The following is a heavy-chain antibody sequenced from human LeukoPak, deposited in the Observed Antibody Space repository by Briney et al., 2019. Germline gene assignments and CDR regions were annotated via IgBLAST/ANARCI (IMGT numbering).Heavy chain of an antibody. CDR3: ARGQDSSGYYFHVDY. V-gene: IGHV3-48*03. J-gene: IGHJ4*02. D-gene: IGHD3-22*01. Sequence: PGGSLRLSCAASGFTFSSYEMNWVRQAPGKGLEWVSYISSSGSTIYYADSVKGRFTISRDNAKNSLYLQMNNLRAEDTAVYYCARGQDSSGYYFHVDYWGQGTLVTVSS. CDR2: ISSSGSTI. CDR1: GFTFSSYE.